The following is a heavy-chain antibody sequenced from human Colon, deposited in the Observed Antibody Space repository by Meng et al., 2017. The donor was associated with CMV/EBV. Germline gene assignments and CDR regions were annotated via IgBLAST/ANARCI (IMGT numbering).Heavy chain of an antibody. CDR2: IYRGDAT. D-gene: IGHD3-10*01. CDR1: GFSATDTY. CDR3: ARNQLARGVKPAGGLDV. V-gene: IGHV3-66*01. Sequence: GESLKISCAASGFSATDTYMSWVRQSPGKGLEWVSVIYRGDATHYADSVKGRFTISRDNARNSVYLQMNSLRADDTAVYYCARNQLARGVKPAGGLDVWGQGTTVTVSS. J-gene: IGHJ6*02.